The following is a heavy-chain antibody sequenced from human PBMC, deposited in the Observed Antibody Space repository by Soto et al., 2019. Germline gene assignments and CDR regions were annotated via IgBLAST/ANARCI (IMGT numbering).Heavy chain of an antibody. CDR2: MSSSSTI. J-gene: IGHJ4*02. CDR3: ARERGNYFDY. D-gene: IGHD1-26*01. Sequence: PGGSLRLSCAASGFNFRTYSMNWVRQAPGKGLEWVSYMSSSSTIHYADSVKGRFTISRDNAKNSLYLQMNSLRAEDTAVYYCARERGNYFDYWGQGTLVTVSS. CDR1: GFNFRTYS. V-gene: IGHV3-48*01.